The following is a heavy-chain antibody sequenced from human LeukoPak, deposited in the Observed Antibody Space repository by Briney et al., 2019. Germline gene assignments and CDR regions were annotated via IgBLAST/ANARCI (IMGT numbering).Heavy chain of an antibody. D-gene: IGHD3-3*01. CDR1: DFSISSAYY. CDR2: IYHSGST. Sequence: SETLSLTCGASDFSISSAYYWGWIRQPPGKGLEWIGSIYHSGSTYYNPSLKSRVTISVDTSKNQFSLKLSSVTAADTAVYYCARTYYDFWSGFQDAFDIWGQGTMVTVSS. J-gene: IGHJ3*02. V-gene: IGHV4-38-2*01. CDR3: ARTYYDFWSGFQDAFDI.